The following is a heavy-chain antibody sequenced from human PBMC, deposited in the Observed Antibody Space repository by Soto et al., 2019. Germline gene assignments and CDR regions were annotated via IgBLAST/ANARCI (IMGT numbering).Heavy chain of an antibody. CDR1: SGSISSSNW. Sequence: PSETLSLTCAVSSGSISSSNWWSWVRQPPGKGLEWIGEIYHSGSTNYNPSLKSRVTISVDKSKNQFSLKLSSVTAADTAVYYCARVNNWNQNYYYYMDVWGKGTTVTVSS. J-gene: IGHJ6*03. CDR2: IYHSGST. D-gene: IGHD1-20*01. CDR3: ARVNNWNQNYYYYMDV. V-gene: IGHV4-4*02.